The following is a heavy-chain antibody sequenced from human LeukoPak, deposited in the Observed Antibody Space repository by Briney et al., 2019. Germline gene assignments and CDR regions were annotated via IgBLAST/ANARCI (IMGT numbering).Heavy chain of an antibody. CDR3: ARGRSEWLLIDY. J-gene: IGHJ4*02. V-gene: IGHV1-2*02. CDR1: GYTFTGYY. CDR2: INPNSGGT. D-gene: IGHD3-3*01. Sequence: ASVEVSCKASGYTFTGYYMHWVRQAPGQGLEWMGWINPNSGGTNYAQKFQGRVTMTRDTSISTAYMELSRLRSDDTAMYYCARGRSEWLLIDYWGQGTLVTVSS.